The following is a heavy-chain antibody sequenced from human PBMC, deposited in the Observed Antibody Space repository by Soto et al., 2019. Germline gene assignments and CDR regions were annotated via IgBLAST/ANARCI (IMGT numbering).Heavy chain of an antibody. CDR2: ISYDGSNK. J-gene: IGHJ4*02. CDR1: GFTFSSYA. V-gene: IGHV3-30-3*01. D-gene: IGHD3-22*01. Sequence: QVQLVESGGGVVQPGRSLRLSCAASGFTFSSYAMHWVRQAPGKGLEWVAVISYDGSNKYYADSVKGRFTIARDNSKNTLYLQMNSLRAEDTAVYYCARLLSYDSSGYYTQKDDYWGQGTLVTVSS. CDR3: ARLLSYDSSGYYTQKDDY.